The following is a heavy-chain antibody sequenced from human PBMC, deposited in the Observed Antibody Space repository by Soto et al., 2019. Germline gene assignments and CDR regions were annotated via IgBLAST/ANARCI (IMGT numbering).Heavy chain of an antibody. V-gene: IGHV5-51*01. CDR1: GYSFTSYW. Sequence: GESLKISCKGSGYSFTSYWIGWVRQMPGKGLEWMGIIYPGDSDTRYSPSFQGQVTISADKSISTAYLQWSSLKASDTAMYYCASQTSAVRANYYYYYYMDVWGKGTTVTVSS. CDR3: ASQTSAVRANYYYYYYMDV. J-gene: IGHJ6*03. CDR2: IYPGDSDT. D-gene: IGHD2-2*01.